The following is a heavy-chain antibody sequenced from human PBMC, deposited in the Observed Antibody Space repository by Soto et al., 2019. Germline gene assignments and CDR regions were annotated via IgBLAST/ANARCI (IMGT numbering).Heavy chain of an antibody. Sequence: ASVKVSCKASGYTFTSYYMHWVRQAPGQGLEWMGIINPSGGSTTYAQKFQGRVTMTRDTSTYTVYMELSSLRSEDTAVYYCARGGYYFDSSRYRGIDALDIWGQGTMVTVSS. CDR2: INPSGGST. CDR3: ARGGYYFDSSRYRGIDALDI. CDR1: GYTFTSYY. V-gene: IGHV1-46*01. J-gene: IGHJ3*02. D-gene: IGHD3-22*01.